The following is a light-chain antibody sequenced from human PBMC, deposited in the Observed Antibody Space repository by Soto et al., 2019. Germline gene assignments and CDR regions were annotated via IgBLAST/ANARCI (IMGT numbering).Light chain of an antibody. Sequence: EIVMTQSPATLPVSPGERATLSCRASQSVSSYLAWYQQKPGQAPRLLIHGASSRATGIPDRISGSGSGTDFTLTISRLEPEDFAVYYCQQYGSPPQTFGQGTKVDIK. CDR1: QSVSSY. CDR3: QQYGSPPQT. V-gene: IGKV3-20*01. CDR2: GAS. J-gene: IGKJ1*01.